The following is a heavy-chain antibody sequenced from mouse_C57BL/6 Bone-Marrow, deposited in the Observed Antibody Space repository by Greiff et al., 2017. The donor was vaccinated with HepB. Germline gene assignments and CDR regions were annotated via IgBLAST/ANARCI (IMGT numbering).Heavy chain of an antibody. D-gene: IGHD2-14*01. J-gene: IGHJ2*01. CDR3: ARDRFDYYFDY. CDR2: INTGGTYT. Sequence: EVQLQESGGDLVKPGGSLKLSCAASGFTFSTSGMSWVRQTPDKRLEWVATINTGGTYTYYANSVRGRFTISRDTAKNTLFLLMSSLKSEDSAIYDCARDRFDYYFDYWGQGTTLTVSS. CDR1: GFTFSTSG. V-gene: IGHV5-6*01.